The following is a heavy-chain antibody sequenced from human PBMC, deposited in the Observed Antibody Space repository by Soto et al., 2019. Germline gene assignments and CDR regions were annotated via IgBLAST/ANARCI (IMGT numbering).Heavy chain of an antibody. V-gene: IGHV3-23*01. Sequence: GGSLRLSCAASGFSFTYYAMGWVRQAPGRGLEWVSAISSRGVNPYFADSVKGRFTISRDNSKNTLYLQMNSLRAEDTALYYCAKGIRQVATMIEFDSWGQGTLVTSPQ. J-gene: IGHJ4*02. CDR1: GFSFTYYA. CDR2: ISSRGVNP. D-gene: IGHD3-22*01. CDR3: AKGIRQVATMIEFDS.